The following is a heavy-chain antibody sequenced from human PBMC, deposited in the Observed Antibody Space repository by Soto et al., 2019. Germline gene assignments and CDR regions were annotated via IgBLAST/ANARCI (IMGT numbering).Heavy chain of an antibody. CDR1: GDSIDRHY. Sequence: SETLSLTCTVSGDSIDRHYWTWIRQPAGTGPEWIGHVYSSGNTNYNPSLKSRVTMSLDTSGNQFSLSLRSVTAADTAIYYCTRGRGFYSDNYFDPWSPGTQVTVSS. J-gene: IGHJ5*02. CDR2: VYSSGNT. V-gene: IGHV4-4*07. CDR3: TRGRGFYSDNYFDP. D-gene: IGHD3-22*01.